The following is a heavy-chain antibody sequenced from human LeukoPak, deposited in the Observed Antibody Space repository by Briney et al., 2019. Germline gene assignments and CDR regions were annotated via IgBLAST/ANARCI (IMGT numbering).Heavy chain of an antibody. J-gene: IGHJ6*04. D-gene: IGHD2-21*02. V-gene: IGHV3-23*01. Sequence: GGSLRLSCAASGSTFSSYAMSWVRQAPGKGLEWVSAISGSGGSTYYADSVKGRFTISRDNSKNTLYLQMNSLRAEDTAVYYCAKVGEVGTSIGSDRYYYYGMDVWGKGTTVTVSS. CDR1: GSTFSSYA. CDR2: ISGSGGST. CDR3: AKVGEVGTSIGSDRYYYYGMDV.